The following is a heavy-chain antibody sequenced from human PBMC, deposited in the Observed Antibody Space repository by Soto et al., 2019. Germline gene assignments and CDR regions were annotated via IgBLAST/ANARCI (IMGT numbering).Heavy chain of an antibody. CDR3: KRARGWFGDPKGNFDY. V-gene: IGHV2-5*02. D-gene: IGHD3-10*01. CDR1: GFSLSTSGVG. CDR2: IYWDDDK. J-gene: IGHJ4*02. Sequence: QITLKESGPTLVQPTQTLTLTCTFSGFSLSTSGVGVGWIRQPPGKALEWLSVIYWDDDKRYSPSLKSRLTSTHHTSKNPVVRTMTSREPLDTATYRCKRARGWFGDPKGNFDYWGKGILVTVSS.